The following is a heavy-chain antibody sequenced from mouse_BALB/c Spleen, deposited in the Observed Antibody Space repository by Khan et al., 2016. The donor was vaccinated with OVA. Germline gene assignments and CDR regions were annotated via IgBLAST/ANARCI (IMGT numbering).Heavy chain of an antibody. J-gene: IGHJ4*01. CDR1: GYTFTNYG. Sequence: QVQLKQSGPELKKPGETVKISCKASGYTFTNYGMNWVKQSPGKALKWMGWINTYTGEPTYADDFKGRFAFSLETSASTAYLQINNLKNEDTAKYFCARPPYFSETLDYWGQGTSVTVSS. V-gene: IGHV9-3-1*01. CDR2: INTYTGEP. D-gene: IGHD2-10*01. CDR3: ARPPYFSETLDY.